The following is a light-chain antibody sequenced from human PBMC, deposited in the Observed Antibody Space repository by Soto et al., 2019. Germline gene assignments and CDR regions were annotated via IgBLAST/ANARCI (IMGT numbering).Light chain of an antibody. J-gene: IGLJ3*02. Sequence: QSVLTQPPSVSGAPGQTITISCTGSSSNSGADFGVHWYQQLPGAAPKLVIFVNTNRPSGVPDRFSGSKSGTSASLAITGLQAEDEADYYCQSYDRSLSGWVFGTGTKLTVL. CDR3: QSYDRSLSGWV. CDR1: SSNSGADFG. V-gene: IGLV1-40*01. CDR2: VNT.